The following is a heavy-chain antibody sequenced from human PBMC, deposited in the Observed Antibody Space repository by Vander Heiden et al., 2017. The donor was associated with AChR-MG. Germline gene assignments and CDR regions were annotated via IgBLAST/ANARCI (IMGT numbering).Heavy chain of an antibody. CDR1: GYNFTGYY. CDR2: INPNSGGT. D-gene: IGHD1-26*01. J-gene: IGHJ6*02. Sequence: QVQLVPSGAEVHKPGASVNVPCKASGYNFTGYYMPGVRQAPGQGLEWMGWINPNSGGTNYAQKFQGRGTMTRDTSISTAYMELSRLRSDDTAVYYCARDLLRGGRRWDYYYYGMDVWGQGTTVTVSS. V-gene: IGHV1-2*02. CDR3: ARDLLRGGRRWDYYYYGMDV.